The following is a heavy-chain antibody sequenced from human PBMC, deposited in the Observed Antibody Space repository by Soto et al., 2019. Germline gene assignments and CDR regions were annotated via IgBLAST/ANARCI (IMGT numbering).Heavy chain of an antibody. Sequence: VASVKVSCKASGGTFSSYAISWVRQAPGQGLEWMGGIIPIFGTANYAQKFQGRVTITADESTSTAYMELNNLRPEDTAVYYCAKDGATPVAARFLDSWGQGTPVTVSS. D-gene: IGHD6-19*01. CDR3: AKDGATPVAARFLDS. J-gene: IGHJ4*02. CDR2: IIPIFGTA. CDR1: GGTFSSYA. V-gene: IGHV1-69*13.